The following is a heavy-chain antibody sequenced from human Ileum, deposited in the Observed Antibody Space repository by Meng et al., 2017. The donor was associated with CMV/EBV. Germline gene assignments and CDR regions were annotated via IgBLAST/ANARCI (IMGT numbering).Heavy chain of an antibody. V-gene: IGHV1-8*01. CDR2: MTPNSGYT. CDR1: GYTFSSYD. Sequence: ASVNVSCKTSGYTFSSYDMNWVRQAPGQGLEWMGWMTPNSGYTGLSQKFQGRVTMTRDTSTSTAYMELSSLTSEDTAIYYCVRGLWELFPWGQGTLVTVSS. CDR3: VRGLWELFP. D-gene: IGHD1-7*01. J-gene: IGHJ5*02.